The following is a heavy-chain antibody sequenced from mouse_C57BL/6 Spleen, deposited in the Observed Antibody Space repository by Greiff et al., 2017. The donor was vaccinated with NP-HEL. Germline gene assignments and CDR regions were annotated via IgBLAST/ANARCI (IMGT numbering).Heavy chain of an antibody. CDR3: ARSDDYYGSRVPYAMDY. J-gene: IGHJ4*01. V-gene: IGHV1-80*01. CDR2: IYPGDGDT. CDR1: GYAFSSYW. Sequence: VQLQQSGAELVKPGASVKISCKASGYAFSSYWMNWVKQRPGKGLEWIGQIYPGDGDTNYNGKFKGKATLTADKSSSTAYMQLSSLTSEDSAVYVCARSDDYYGSRVPYAMDYWGQGTSVTVSS. D-gene: IGHD1-1*01.